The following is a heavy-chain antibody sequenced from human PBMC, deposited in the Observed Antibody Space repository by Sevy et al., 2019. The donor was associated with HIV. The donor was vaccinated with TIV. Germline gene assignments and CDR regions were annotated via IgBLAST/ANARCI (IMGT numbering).Heavy chain of an antibody. Sequence: SETLSLTCTVSGGSISSGGYYWSWIRQHPGKGLEWIGYIYYSGSTYYHPSLKRRVTISVDTSKNQFSLKLSSVTAADTAVYYCARALSWAYFDYWGQGTLVTVSS. V-gene: IGHV4-31*03. CDR2: IYYSGST. CDR1: GGSISSGGYY. D-gene: IGHD3-16*01. J-gene: IGHJ4*02. CDR3: ARALSWAYFDY.